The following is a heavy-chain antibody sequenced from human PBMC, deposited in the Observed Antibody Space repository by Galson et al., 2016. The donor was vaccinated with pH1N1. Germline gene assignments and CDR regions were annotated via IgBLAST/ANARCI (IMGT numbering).Heavy chain of an antibody. Sequence: SVKVSCKASRDTFVNYAFSWVRQAPGKGLEWMGGIIPILGAPNYAQNFQGRVTISTDKSTTTAYMELTGLTSGDTAIYYCARMSSGCNTIDSWGQGTLITVSS. J-gene: IGHJ4*02. D-gene: IGHD6-25*01. CDR2: IIPILGAP. CDR3: ARMSSGCNTIDS. V-gene: IGHV1-69*10. CDR1: RDTFVNYA.